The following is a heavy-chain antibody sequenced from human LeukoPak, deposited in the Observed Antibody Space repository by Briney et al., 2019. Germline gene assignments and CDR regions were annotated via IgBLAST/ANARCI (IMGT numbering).Heavy chain of an antibody. V-gene: IGHV3-23*01. CDR2: ITGSSTWT. Sequence: PGGSLRLSCEASGFTFRTYGMTWVRQAPGKGLEWVSGITGSSTWTYYADSVRGRFTISRDNSKNTLHLQMNNLTADDTAIYYCARELASLGTGYFDLWGRGTLVTVSS. J-gene: IGHJ2*01. CDR3: ARELASLGTGYFDL. CDR1: GFTFRTYG. D-gene: IGHD7-27*01.